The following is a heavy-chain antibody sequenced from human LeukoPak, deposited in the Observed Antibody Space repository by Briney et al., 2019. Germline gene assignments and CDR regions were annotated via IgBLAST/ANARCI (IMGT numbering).Heavy chain of an antibody. CDR1: GFTFAKYA. CDR2: ISSGSSYI. V-gene: IGHV3-21*01. J-gene: IGHJ4*02. CDR3: ARDYGDYGGLGY. D-gene: IGHD4-17*01. Sequence: PGGSLRLSCAASGFTFAKYAMSWVRQAPGKGLDWVSSISSGSSYIYYADSVKGRFTISRDNAKNSLYLQMNSLRAEDTAVYYCARDYGDYGGLGYWGQGTLVTVSS.